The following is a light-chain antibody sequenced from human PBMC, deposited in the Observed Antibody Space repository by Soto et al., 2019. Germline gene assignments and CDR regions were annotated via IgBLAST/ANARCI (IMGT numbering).Light chain of an antibody. CDR2: GTI. CDR3: QTYDGSLSGLV. J-gene: IGLJ2*01. CDR1: SSNIGAGYD. V-gene: IGLV1-40*01. Sequence: QSVLTQPPSVSGAPGQRVTISCAGSSSNIGAGYDVHWYQHLPGTAPKLLMFGTINRPSGVPDRFSGSKSGTSASLVITGLQAEDEADYYCQTYDGSLSGLVFGGGTKLTVL.